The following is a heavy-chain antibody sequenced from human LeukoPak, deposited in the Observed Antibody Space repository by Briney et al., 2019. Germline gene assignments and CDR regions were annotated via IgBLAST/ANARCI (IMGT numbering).Heavy chain of an antibody. CDR2: IYDSGTT. CDR3: ARYGSGWDY. CDR1: GGSISSGDYY. J-gene: IGHJ4*02. V-gene: IGHV4-61*08. D-gene: IGHD6-19*01. Sequence: SETLSLTCTVSGGSISSGDYYWSWIRQPPGKGLEWIGHIYDSGTTNYNPSLKSRVTISGDTSKNQFSLELNSVTAADTAVYYCARYGSGWDYWGQGTLVTVSS.